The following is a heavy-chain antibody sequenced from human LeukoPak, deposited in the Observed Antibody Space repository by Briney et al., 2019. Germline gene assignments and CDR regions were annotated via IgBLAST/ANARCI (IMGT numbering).Heavy chain of an antibody. Sequence: GGSLRLSCAASGITFRSYGMHWVRQAPGKGLEWVAFRRYDGTNKYYADSVKGRFTISRDNSKNTLYLQMNSLRAEDTAVYYCARELIVVPAAVDYWGQGTLVTVSS. CDR1: GITFRSYG. D-gene: IGHD2-2*01. J-gene: IGHJ4*02. CDR3: ARELIVVPAAVDY. V-gene: IGHV3-30*02. CDR2: RRYDGTNK.